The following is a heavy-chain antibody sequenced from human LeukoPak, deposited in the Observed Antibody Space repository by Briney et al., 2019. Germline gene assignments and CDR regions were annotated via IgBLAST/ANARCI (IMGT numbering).Heavy chain of an antibody. CDR1: GFTFSDYY. D-gene: IGHD5-18*01. V-gene: IGHV3-11*04. Sequence: GGSLRLSCAASGFTFSDYYMSWIRQAPGKGLEWVSYISSSGSTIYYADSVKGRFTISRDNSKNTLYLQMNSLRAEDTAVYYCAKETASHHRWAFDIWGQGTMVTVSS. CDR2: ISSSGSTI. J-gene: IGHJ3*02. CDR3: AKETASHHRWAFDI.